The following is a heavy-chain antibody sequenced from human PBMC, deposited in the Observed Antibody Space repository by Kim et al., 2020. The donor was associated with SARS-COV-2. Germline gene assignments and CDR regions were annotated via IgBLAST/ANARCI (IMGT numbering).Heavy chain of an antibody. J-gene: IGHJ4*02. Sequence: GGSLRLSCTTSGFTFTGYAMSWARQAPGKGLEWVSSIDGSDGTTYYVDSVKGRFTISRDNSKNTLYLQMSTLRADDTAVYYCMKGGWGWIWDHWGQGTLV. CDR1: GFTFTGYA. CDR3: MKGGWGWIWDH. D-gene: IGHD2-2*03. V-gene: IGHV3-23*01. CDR2: IDGSDGTT.